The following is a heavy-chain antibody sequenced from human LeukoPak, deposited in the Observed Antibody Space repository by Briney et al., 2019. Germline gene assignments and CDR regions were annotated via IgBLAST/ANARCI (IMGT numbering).Heavy chain of an antibody. CDR1: GFSISSSSYY. CDR2: IYYSGST. CDR3: ARQTYYYDSSGHPYWYFDL. J-gene: IGHJ2*01. D-gene: IGHD3-22*01. V-gene: IGHV4-39*01. Sequence: SETLSLTCTVSGFSISSSSYYWGWIRQPPGKGLEWIVTIYYSGSTYYNPSLKSQLTMSVDTSKNQFSLKLSSVTVADTAIYYCARQTYYYDSSGHPYWYFDLWGRGTLVTVSS.